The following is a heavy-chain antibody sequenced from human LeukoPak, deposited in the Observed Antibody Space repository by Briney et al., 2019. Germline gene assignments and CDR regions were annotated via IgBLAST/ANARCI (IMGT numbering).Heavy chain of an antibody. J-gene: IGHJ4*02. Sequence: PSETLSLTCAVYGGSFSGYYWSWIRQPPGKGLEWIGEINHSGSTNYNPSLKSRVTISVDTSKNQFSLKLSSVTAAGTAVYYCARSLYSSSSFDYWGQGTLVTVSS. CDR2: INHSGST. CDR1: GGSFSGYY. D-gene: IGHD6-13*01. CDR3: ARSLYSSSSFDY. V-gene: IGHV4-34*01.